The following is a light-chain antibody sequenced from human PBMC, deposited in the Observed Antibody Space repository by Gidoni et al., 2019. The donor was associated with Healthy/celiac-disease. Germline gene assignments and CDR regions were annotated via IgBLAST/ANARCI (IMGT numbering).Light chain of an antibody. Sequence: QSALTQPASVSGSPGQSITISCTGTRSDVGSYNLVSWSQQQPGKAPKLMIYEGSKRPSGVSNRFSGSNSGNTASLTISGLQAEDEADYYCCSYAGSSTYVFGTGTKVTVL. CDR2: EGS. V-gene: IGLV2-23*01. CDR1: RSDVGSYNL. CDR3: CSYAGSSTYV. J-gene: IGLJ1*01.